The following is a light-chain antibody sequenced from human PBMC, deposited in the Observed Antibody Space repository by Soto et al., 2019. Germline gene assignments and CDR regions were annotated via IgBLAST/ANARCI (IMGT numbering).Light chain of an antibody. V-gene: IGKV3-20*01. CDR2: GAS. CDR3: QHYGSSPLFT. CDR1: QSVTSSY. J-gene: IGKJ3*01. Sequence: EIVLTQSPGTLSLSPGERATLSCRASQSVTSSYLAWYQQKPGQAPRLLMYGASSRATGIPDRFSGSGSGTDFPLTLSRLEPEDFAVYYCQHYGSSPLFTFGPETKVDIK.